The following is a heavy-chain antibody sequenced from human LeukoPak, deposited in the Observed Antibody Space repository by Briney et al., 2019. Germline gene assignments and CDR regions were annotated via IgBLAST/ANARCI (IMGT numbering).Heavy chain of an antibody. CDR2: INSDGSIT. CDR3: ARDAVDAANAV. V-gene: IGHV3-74*01. J-gene: IGHJ6*02. D-gene: IGHD5-18*01. Sequence: GGSLRLSCAASGFTFTAYWMHWVRHAPGKGLVWVSHINSDGSITSYADSVKGRFTISRDNAKNTLYLQMNSLRAEDTAVYYCARDAVDAANAVWGQGTTVTVSS. CDR1: GFTFTAYW.